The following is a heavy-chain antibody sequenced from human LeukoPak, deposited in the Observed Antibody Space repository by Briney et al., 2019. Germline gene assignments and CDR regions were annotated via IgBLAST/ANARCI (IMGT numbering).Heavy chain of an antibody. CDR3: ARSVEGYCSGGSCYSYYYYMDV. V-gene: IGHV4-34*01. CDR2: INHSGNT. J-gene: IGHJ6*03. CDR1: GGSFSGYY. D-gene: IGHD2-15*01. Sequence: SETLSLTCAVYGGSFSGYYWSWIRQPPGKGLEWIGEINHSGNTNYNPSLKSRVTISVDTSKNQFSLKLSSVTAADTAVYYCARSVEGYCSGGSCYSYYYYMDVWGKGTTVTVSS.